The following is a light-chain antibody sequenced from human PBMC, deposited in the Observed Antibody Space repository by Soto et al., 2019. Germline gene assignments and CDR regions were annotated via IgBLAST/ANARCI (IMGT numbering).Light chain of an antibody. CDR2: GAS. J-gene: IGKJ1*01. V-gene: IGKV1-5*01. Sequence: DIQMTQSPSTLSGSVGDRVTITCRASQSISSWLAWYQQKPGQAPRLLMDGASSRATGIPDRFSGSGSGTEFTLTISSLQPDDFATYYCQHYNSYSEAFGQGTKVDNK. CDR3: QHYNSYSEA. CDR1: QSISSW.